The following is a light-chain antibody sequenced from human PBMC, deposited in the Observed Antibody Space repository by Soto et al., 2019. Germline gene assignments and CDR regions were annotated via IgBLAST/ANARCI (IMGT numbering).Light chain of an antibody. Sequence: EILTTQSPVRVAGSTGETAALSCRASQSISINLAWYQQKPGLAPRLLISGASNRAAGIPDRFSGSGSGTDFTLTISRLEPEDFAVYYCHQYDSSPRTLGQGTKVAIK. CDR1: QSISIN. CDR3: HQYDSSPRT. CDR2: GAS. J-gene: IGKJ1*01. V-gene: IGKV3-20*01.